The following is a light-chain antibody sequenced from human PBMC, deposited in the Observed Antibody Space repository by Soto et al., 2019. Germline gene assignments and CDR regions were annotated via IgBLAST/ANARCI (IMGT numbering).Light chain of an antibody. CDR2: EVN. V-gene: IGLV2-14*01. Sequence: QSALTQPASVSGSPGQSITISCTGTSSDVGVYNYVSWYQQHPGKAPKLMIYEVNNRPSGVSNRFSGSKSGNTASLTISGLQAEDEADYYCSSYTSSSTLFGFGTGTKLTVL. CDR3: SSYTSSSTLFG. CDR1: SSDVGVYNY. J-gene: IGLJ1*01.